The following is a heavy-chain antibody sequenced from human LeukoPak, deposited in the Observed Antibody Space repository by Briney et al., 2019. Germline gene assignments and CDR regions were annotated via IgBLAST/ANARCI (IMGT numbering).Heavy chain of an antibody. Sequence: GGSLRLSCAASGFTFSSYAMSRVRQAPGKGLEWVANIKQDGSEKYYVDSVKGRFTIFRDNAKNSLYLQMNSLRAEDTAVYYCARGFRAWGQGTLVTVSS. CDR1: GFTFSSYA. CDR2: IKQDGSEK. J-gene: IGHJ5*02. CDR3: ARGFRA. V-gene: IGHV3-7*01.